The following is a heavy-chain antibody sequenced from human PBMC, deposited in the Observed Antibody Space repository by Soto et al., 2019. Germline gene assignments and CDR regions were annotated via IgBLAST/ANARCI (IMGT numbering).Heavy chain of an antibody. V-gene: IGHV3-30*18. Sequence: PGGSLRLSCAASGFTFSSYGMHWVRQAPGKGLEWVAVISYDGSNKYYADSVKGRFTISRDNSKNTLYLQMNSLRAEDTAVYYCAXDKGGVRANYYYYGMDVWGQGTTVTVSS. D-gene: IGHD3-10*01. CDR1: GFTFSSYG. CDR3: AXDKGGVRANYYYYGMDV. J-gene: IGHJ6*02. CDR2: ISYDGSNK.